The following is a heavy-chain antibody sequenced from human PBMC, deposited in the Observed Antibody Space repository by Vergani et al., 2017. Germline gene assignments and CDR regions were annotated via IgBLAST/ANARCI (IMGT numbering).Heavy chain of an antibody. V-gene: IGHV3-23*01. J-gene: IGHJ4*02. CDR2: IASSGTIT. D-gene: IGHD3-3*01. Sequence: DVELLESGGALVQPGGSLRLSCAASGFRFSNYAMSWVRQAPGKGLEWVAAIASSGTITYYSDSVKSRFPVSRDNSQNTLFLQMSSLRAEDTALYDCAKGGTITIFGSVDYYWGQGTLVTVSS. CDR1: GFRFSNYA. CDR3: AKGGTITIFGSVDYY.